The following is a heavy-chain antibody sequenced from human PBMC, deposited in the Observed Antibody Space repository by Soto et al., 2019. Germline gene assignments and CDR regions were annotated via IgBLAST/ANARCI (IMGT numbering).Heavy chain of an antibody. CDR3: ARLEGPPWYFDL. CDR2: IYYSGST. CDR1: GGSISSSSYY. J-gene: IGHJ2*01. Sequence: SETLSLTCTVSGGSISSSSYYWGWIRQPPGKGLEWIGSIYYSGSTYYNPSLKSRVTISVDTSKNQFSLKLSSGTAADTAVYYCARLEGPPWYFDLWGRGTLVTVSS. V-gene: IGHV4-39*01.